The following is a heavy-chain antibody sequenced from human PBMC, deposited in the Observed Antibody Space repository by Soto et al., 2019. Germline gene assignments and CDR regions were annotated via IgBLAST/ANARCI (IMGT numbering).Heavy chain of an antibody. CDR2: IIPIFGTA. V-gene: IGHV1-69*01. Sequence: QVQLVQSGAEVKKPGSSVKVSCKASGGTFSSYAVSWVRQAPGQGLEWMGGIIPIFGTANYAQKFQGRVTITADESTSTAYMELSSLRSEDTAVYYCASLRRDGYNTGYFDYWGQGTLVTVSS. CDR1: GGTFSSYA. J-gene: IGHJ4*02. D-gene: IGHD5-12*01. CDR3: ASLRRDGYNTGYFDY.